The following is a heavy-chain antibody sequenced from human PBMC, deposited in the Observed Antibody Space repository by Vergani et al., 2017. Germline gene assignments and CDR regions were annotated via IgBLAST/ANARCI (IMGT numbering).Heavy chain of an antibody. D-gene: IGHD4-11*01. V-gene: IGHV4-34*01. CDR1: GGSLTSYH. CDR3: ARVNTESNGHLYYSYYMDV. J-gene: IGHJ6*03. Sequence: QVQLQQWGGGLLTPSETLSLTRVVNGGSLTSYHWTWIRQSPGEELEWVGDIDHTGRPDYNTSLKSRLNMSIDKSRKQFSLTLTSATATDTAIYFCARVNTESNGHLYYSYYMDVWGQGTAVTVS. CDR2: IDHTGRP.